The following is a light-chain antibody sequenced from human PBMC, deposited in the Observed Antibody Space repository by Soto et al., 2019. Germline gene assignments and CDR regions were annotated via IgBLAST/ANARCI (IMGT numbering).Light chain of an antibody. CDR2: DAS. CDR3: QQRSNWTLT. V-gene: IGKV3-11*01. J-gene: IGKJ4*01. CDR1: QSISTY. Sequence: EIVMTQSPATLSVSPGERATLSCRASQSISTYLAWYQVKPGQAPRLLIYDASNTTTGIPARFSGSGSGTDFTLTISSLEPEDFAVYYCQQRSNWTLTFGGGTKVDIK.